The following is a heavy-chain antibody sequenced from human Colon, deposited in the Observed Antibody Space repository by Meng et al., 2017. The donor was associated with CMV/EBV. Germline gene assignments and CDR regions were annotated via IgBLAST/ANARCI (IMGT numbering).Heavy chain of an antibody. CDR2: IVYSGSA. J-gene: IGHJ4*02. D-gene: IGHD2-15*01. CDR1: GDSLSPYY. V-gene: IGHV4-59*01. Sequence: SETLSLTCTVSGDSLSPYYWTWIRQSPGKGLEWLGYIVYSGSANYSPSLKSRLTMSVDMSKNQFSLKLTSVTAADTAVYYCARGQGYCNTETCLKYYFDNWGQGTLVTVSS. CDR3: ARGQGYCNTETCLKYYFDN.